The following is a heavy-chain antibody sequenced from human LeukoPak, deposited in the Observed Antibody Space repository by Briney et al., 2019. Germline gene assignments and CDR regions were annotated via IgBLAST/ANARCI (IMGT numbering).Heavy chain of an antibody. CDR2: IYYSGST. Sequence: SETLSLTCPVSGGSISSYYWSWIRQPPGKGLEWIGYIYYSGSTNYNPSLKSRVTISIDTSKNQFSLKLTSVTAADTAVYYCARGTGGWYFDLWGRGTLVTVSS. V-gene: IGHV4-59*01. CDR1: GGSISSYY. J-gene: IGHJ2*01. D-gene: IGHD1/OR15-1a*01. CDR3: ARGTGGWYFDL.